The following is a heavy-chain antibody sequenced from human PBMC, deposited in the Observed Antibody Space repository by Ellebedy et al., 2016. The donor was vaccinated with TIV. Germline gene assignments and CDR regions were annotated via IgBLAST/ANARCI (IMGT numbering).Heavy chain of an antibody. CDR2: IYPGDSDT. CDR1: GYTFTRNW. V-gene: IGHV5-51*01. Sequence: GESLKISCKGSGYTFTRNWIGWVRQMPGKGLEWMGIIYPGDSDTRYSPSFEGQVTISADKSISTAYLQWSSLKASDTAMYYCARHRYYYDSSGYRRWYFNLWGRGTLVTVSS. D-gene: IGHD3-22*01. J-gene: IGHJ2*01. CDR3: ARHRYYYDSSGYRRWYFNL.